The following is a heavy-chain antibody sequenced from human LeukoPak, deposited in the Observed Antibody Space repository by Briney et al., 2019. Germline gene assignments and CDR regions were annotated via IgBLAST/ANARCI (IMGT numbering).Heavy chain of an antibody. CDR2: INPNSGGT. Sequence: GASVKVSCKASGYTVTGYYMHWVGQAPGQGLEGMGWINPNSGGTNYAQKFPGRVTMTRDTSISTAYMELSTLRSHDTAVYYCARGREMATITNYRTSDYWGQGTLVTASS. CDR1: GYTVTGYY. CDR3: ARGREMATITNYRTSDY. J-gene: IGHJ4*02. D-gene: IGHD5-24*01. V-gene: IGHV1-2*02.